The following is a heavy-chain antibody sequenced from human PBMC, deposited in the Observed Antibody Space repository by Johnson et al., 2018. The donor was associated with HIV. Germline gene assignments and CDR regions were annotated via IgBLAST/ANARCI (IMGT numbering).Heavy chain of an antibody. J-gene: IGHJ3*02. Sequence: EVQLVESGGGVVQPGGSLRLSCAASGFTFSSYAMSWVRQAPGKGLEWVSAISGSGGSTYYADSVNGRFSISRDQAKSSLYRQMNSLRAEDTAVYFCARAASQQQLKVPFDIWGQGTMVTVSS. D-gene: IGHD6-13*01. CDR2: ISGSGGST. V-gene: IGHV3-23*04. CDR3: ARAASQQQLKVPFDI. CDR1: GFTFSSYA.